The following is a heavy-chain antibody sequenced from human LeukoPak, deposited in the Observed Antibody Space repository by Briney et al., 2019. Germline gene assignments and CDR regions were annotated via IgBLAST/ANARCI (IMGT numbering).Heavy chain of an antibody. CDR1: GGTLNSYV. CDR3: AREGYCYDSSGTRPGAFDI. Sequence: ASVKVSCKASGGTLNSYVISWVRQAPGQGLEWMGGIIPISGTANYAQKFQGRVTITADESTSTAYMELSSLRSEDTAVYYCAREGYCYDSSGTRPGAFDIWGQGTMVTVSS. J-gene: IGHJ3*02. CDR2: IIPISGTA. V-gene: IGHV1-69*13. D-gene: IGHD3-22*01.